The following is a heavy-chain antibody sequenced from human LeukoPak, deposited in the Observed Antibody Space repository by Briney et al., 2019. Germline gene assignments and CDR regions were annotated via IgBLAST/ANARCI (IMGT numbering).Heavy chain of an antibody. V-gene: IGHV4-38-2*02. CDR1: GYSISNGYY. CDR3: ARVAMISYSSSWYEY. D-gene: IGHD6-13*01. Sequence: SETLSLTCTVAGYSISNGYYWGWIRQPPGKGLEWIGNIYHSGSTYYNPSLKSRVTISVDTSKNQFSLKLSSMTAADTAVYFCARVAMISYSSSWYEYWGQGTLVTVPS. J-gene: IGHJ4*02. CDR2: IYHSGST.